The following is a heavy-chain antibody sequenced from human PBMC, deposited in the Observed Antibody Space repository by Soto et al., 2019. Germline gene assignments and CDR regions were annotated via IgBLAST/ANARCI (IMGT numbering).Heavy chain of an antibody. J-gene: IGHJ4*02. CDR1: GYIFSNHG. D-gene: IGHD3-10*01. CDR2: ISYDGSNK. CDR3: AKVSWVSGPFDY. V-gene: IGHV3-33*05. Sequence: PGGSLRLSCAASGYIFSNHGMHWVRQAPGKGLEWVAVISYDGSNKYYADSVKGRFTISRDNSKNTLYLQMNSLRAEDTAVYYCAKVSWVSGPFDYWGQGTLVTVSS.